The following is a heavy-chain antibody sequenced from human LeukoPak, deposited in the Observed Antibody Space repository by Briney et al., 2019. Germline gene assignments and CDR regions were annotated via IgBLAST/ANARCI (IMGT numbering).Heavy chain of an antibody. CDR2: IKQDGSEK. Sequence: PGGSLRLSCAASGFTFSSYWMSWVRQAPGKGLEWVANIKQDGSEKYYVDSVKGRFTISRDNAKNSLYLQMNSLRAEDTAVYYCARDRRAYYDFWSGSHGGVDYFDYWGQGTLVTVSS. V-gene: IGHV3-7*01. CDR3: ARDRRAYYDFWSGSHGGVDYFDY. J-gene: IGHJ4*02. D-gene: IGHD3-3*01. CDR1: GFTFSSYW.